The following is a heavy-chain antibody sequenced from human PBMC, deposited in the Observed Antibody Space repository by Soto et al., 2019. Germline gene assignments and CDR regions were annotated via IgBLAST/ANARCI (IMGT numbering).Heavy chain of an antibody. CDR1: GYSFAGYW. CDR3: ARQIYDSDSGPNFQYYFDS. Sequence: PGESLKISCNGSGYSFAGYWIAWVGQMPGKGLEWMGRIDPSDSQTYYSPSFRGHVTISAAKSITTVFLQWSSLRASDTAMYYCARQIYDSDSGPNFQYYFDSWGQGTLVTVSS. J-gene: IGHJ4*02. D-gene: IGHD3-22*01. CDR2: IDPSDSQT. V-gene: IGHV5-10-1*01.